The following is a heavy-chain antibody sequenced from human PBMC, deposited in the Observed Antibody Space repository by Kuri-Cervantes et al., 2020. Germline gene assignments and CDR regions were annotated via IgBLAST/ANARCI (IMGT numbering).Heavy chain of an antibody. CDR1: GFTFSSYE. V-gene: IGHV3-48*03. CDR2: ISSSVSTI. D-gene: IGHD3-10*01. Sequence: LSLTCAASGFTFSSYEMNWVRQAPGKGLEWVSYISSSVSTIYYAGSVKGRFTISRDNPKNTLYLQMSSLRAEDTAVYYCASLRYGSGSYYSDYWGQGTLVTVSS. J-gene: IGHJ4*02. CDR3: ASLRYGSGSYYSDY.